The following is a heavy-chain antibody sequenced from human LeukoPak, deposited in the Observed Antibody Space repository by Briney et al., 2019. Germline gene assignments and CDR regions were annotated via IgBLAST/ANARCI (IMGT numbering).Heavy chain of an antibody. CDR3: AKAHSSWYYYFDY. D-gene: IGHD6-13*01. CDR2: ISWNSGSI. J-gene: IGHJ4*02. Sequence: GGSLRLSCAASGFTFDDYAMHWVRQAPGKGLEWVSGISWNSGSIGYADSVKGRFTISRDNAKNPLYLQMNSLRAEDTALYYCAKAHSSWYYYFDYWGQGTLVTVSS. CDR1: GFTFDDYA. V-gene: IGHV3-9*01.